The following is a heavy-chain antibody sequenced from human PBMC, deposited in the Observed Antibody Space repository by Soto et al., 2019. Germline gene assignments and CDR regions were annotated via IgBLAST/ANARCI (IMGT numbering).Heavy chain of an antibody. D-gene: IGHD3-16*01. CDR1: GYTFTTYG. Sequence: QVQLVQSGAEVRKPGASVKVSCKASGYTFTTYGISWVRQAPGQGLEWMGWISGYNGHTKYAQKFQGRVTMTTDTSXXTVYMDLRRLRSDDTAVYYCAREGEMTYYYYGLDVWGQGPTVTVSS. V-gene: IGHV1-18*01. CDR3: AREGEMTYYYYGLDV. J-gene: IGHJ6*02. CDR2: ISGYNGHT.